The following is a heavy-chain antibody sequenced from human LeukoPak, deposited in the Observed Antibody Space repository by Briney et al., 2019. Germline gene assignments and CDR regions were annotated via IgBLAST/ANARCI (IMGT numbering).Heavy chain of an antibody. CDR3: AKDVSGSIWYWFDP. CDR1: GFTFDDYA. D-gene: IGHD6-13*01. Sequence: GGSLRLSCAASGFTFDDYAMHWFRQAPVKGLEWVSLISGDGGSTYYADSVKGRFTISRDNGKNPLYPQMNSLRTEDTALYYCAKDVSGSIWYWFDPWGQGTLVTVSS. J-gene: IGHJ5*02. V-gene: IGHV3-43*02. CDR2: ISGDGGST.